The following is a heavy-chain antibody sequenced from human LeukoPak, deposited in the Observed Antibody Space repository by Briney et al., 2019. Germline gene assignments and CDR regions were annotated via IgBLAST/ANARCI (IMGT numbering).Heavy chain of an antibody. CDR1: GGSISNYY. CDR3: GRDGSGDYDYYYYYMDV. J-gene: IGHJ6*03. Sequence: SETLSLTCTVSGGSISNYYWSWIRQPAGKGLEWIGRIYSSGNTKYNPSLKSRVTMSVDTSKNQFSLKLSSVTAADTAVYYCGRDGSGDYDYYYYYMDVWGKGTTVTVSS. V-gene: IGHV4-4*07. CDR2: IYSSGNT. D-gene: IGHD3-3*01.